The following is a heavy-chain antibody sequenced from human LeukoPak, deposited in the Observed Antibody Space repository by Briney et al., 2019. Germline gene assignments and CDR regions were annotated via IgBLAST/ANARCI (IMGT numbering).Heavy chain of an antibody. CDR2: ISGSGGST. D-gene: IGHD3-22*01. CDR3: ARGVHKFYYDRSGYQPYAFDI. V-gene: IGHV3-23*01. Sequence: GGSLRLSCAASGFTLSSYAMSWVRQAPGKGLEWVSAISGSGGSTYYADSVKGRFTISRDNSKNTLYLQMNSLRAEDTAVYYCARGVHKFYYDRSGYQPYAFDIWGQGTMVTISS. CDR1: GFTLSSYA. J-gene: IGHJ3*02.